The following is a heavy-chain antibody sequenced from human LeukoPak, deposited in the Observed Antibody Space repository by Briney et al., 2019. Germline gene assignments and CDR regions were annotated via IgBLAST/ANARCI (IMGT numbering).Heavy chain of an antibody. CDR3: ARDIYDSGNHPLDY. Sequence: GGSLRLSCAASGFTFSSYEMNWVRQAPGKGLEWVSYISSSGSTIYYADSVKGRFTISRDNAKNSLYLQMNSLRVEDTAVYYCARDIYDSGNHPLDYWGQGTLVTVSS. V-gene: IGHV3-48*03. CDR2: ISSSGSTI. J-gene: IGHJ4*02. CDR1: GFTFSSYE. D-gene: IGHD3-10*01.